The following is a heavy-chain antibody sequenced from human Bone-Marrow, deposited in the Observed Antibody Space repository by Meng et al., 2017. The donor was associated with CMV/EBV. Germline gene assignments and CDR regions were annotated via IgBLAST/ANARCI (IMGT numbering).Heavy chain of an antibody. V-gene: IGHV3-7*01. D-gene: IGHD3-10*01. J-gene: IGHJ5*02. Sequence: GGSLRLSCAASGFTFDDYGMSWVRQAPGKGLEWVANIKQDGSEKYYVDSVKGRFTISRDNAKNSLYLQMNSLRAEDTAVYYCARDVGYYYGSGSWGPFDPWGQGTLVTVSS. CDR3: ARDVGYYYGSGSWGPFDP. CDR2: IKQDGSEK. CDR1: GFTFDDYG.